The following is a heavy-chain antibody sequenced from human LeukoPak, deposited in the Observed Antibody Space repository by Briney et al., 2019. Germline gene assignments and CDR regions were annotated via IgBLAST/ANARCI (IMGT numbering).Heavy chain of an antibody. CDR3: ASRGGYRFRFTDYYYYYMDV. D-gene: IGHD5-12*01. J-gene: IGHJ6*03. CDR1: GGSFSGYY. CDR2: INHSGNT. Sequence: PSETLSLTCAVYGGSFSGYYWSWIRQLPGKGLEWIGEINHSGNTKYNPSLKSRVTISVDTSKNQFSLKLNSVTAADTAVYYCASRGGYRFRFTDYYYYYMDVWGNGTTVTVSS. V-gene: IGHV4-34*01.